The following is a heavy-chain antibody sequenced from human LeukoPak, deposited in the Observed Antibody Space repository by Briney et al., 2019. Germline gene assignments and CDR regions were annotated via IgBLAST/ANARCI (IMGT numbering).Heavy chain of an antibody. CDR2: INHSGST. V-gene: IGHV4-34*01. CDR3: ARGLYSSGWYKARVAFDI. D-gene: IGHD6-19*01. J-gene: IGHJ3*02. CDR1: GGSFSGYY. Sequence: PSETLSLTCAVYGGSFSGYYWSWIRQPPGKGLEWIGEINHSGSTNYNPPLKSRVTISVDTSKNQFSLKLSSVTAADTAVYYCARGLYSSGWYKARVAFDIWGQGTMVTVSS.